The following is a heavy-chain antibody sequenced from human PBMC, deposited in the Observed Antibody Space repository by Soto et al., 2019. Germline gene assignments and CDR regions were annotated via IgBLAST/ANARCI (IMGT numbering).Heavy chain of an antibody. CDR1: GGSISSSSYY. CDR2: IYYSGST. V-gene: IGHV4-39*01. J-gene: IGHJ4*02. CDR3: ARRGDAIAAAGYFDY. D-gene: IGHD6-13*01. Sequence: SQTLSLTCTVSGGSISSSSYYWGWIRQPPGKGLEWIGSIYYSGSTYYNPSLKSRVTISVDTSKNQFSLKLSSVTAADTAVYYCARRGDAIAAAGYFDYWGQGTLVTVSS.